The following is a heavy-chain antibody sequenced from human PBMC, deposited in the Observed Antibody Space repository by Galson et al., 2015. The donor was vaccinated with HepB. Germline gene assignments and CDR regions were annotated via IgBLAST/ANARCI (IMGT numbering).Heavy chain of an antibody. J-gene: IGHJ5*02. D-gene: IGHD2-21*01. CDR3: ARGIYRGTGECFVNNWFDP. V-gene: IGHV3-48*02. Sequence: SLRLSCAASGFTFSYYSMNWVRQAPGKGLEWISYISSRSTTIYYADSVKGRFTISRDNAKNSLYLLMSNLRDEETAVYYCARGIYRGTGECFVNNWFDPWGQGTLVTVSS. CDR1: GFTFSYYS. CDR2: ISSRSTTI.